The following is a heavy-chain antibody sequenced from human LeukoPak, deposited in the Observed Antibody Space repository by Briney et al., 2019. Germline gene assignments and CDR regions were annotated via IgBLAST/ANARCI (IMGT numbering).Heavy chain of an antibody. CDR3: ARGVGYSYGLDY. J-gene: IGHJ4*02. V-gene: IGHV4-59*01. CDR2: IYKSETT. D-gene: IGHD5-18*01. CDR1: GGSISNYY. Sequence: SETLSPTCTVSGGSISNYYWSWIRQPPGKGLEWIGFIYKSETTSYSPSLQSRVTISVDTSKSQFSLKLSSVTAADTAVYYCARGVGYSYGLDYWGQGTLVIVSS.